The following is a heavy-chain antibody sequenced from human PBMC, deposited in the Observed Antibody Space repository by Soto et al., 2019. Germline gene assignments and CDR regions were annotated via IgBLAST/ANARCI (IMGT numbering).Heavy chain of an antibody. D-gene: IGHD4-17*01. J-gene: IGHJ4*02. Sequence: EVQLLESGGGLVQPGGSLRLSCAASGFTFSSYAMSWVRQAPGKGLEWVSAISGSGGSTYYADSVKGRFNISRDNSKNTLYLQMNSLRAENTAVYYCAKDSATVTGPYYFHYWGQGTLVTVSS. CDR1: GFTFSSYA. V-gene: IGHV3-23*01. CDR3: AKDSATVTGPYYFHY. CDR2: ISGSGGST.